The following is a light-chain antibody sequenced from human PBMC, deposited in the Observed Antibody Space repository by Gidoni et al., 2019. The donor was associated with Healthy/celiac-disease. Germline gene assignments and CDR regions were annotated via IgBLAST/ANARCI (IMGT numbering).Light chain of an antibody. CDR1: QSVSSSY. CDR3: QQYGSSLLT. V-gene: IGKV3-20*01. CDR2: GAS. Sequence: DIVLTQSPGTLSLSPGERATLSCRASQSVSSSYLAWYQQKPGQAPRLLIYGASSRATGIPDRFSGSGSGTDFTLTISRLEPEDFAVYYCQQYGSSLLTFXGXTKVEIK. J-gene: IGKJ4*02.